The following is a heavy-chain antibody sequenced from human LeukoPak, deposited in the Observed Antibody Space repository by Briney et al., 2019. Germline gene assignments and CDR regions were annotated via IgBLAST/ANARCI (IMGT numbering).Heavy chain of an antibody. CDR2: IYYSGIT. J-gene: IGHJ4*02. V-gene: IGHV4-39*01. D-gene: IGHD6-19*01. CDR1: GGSISSTSYY. Sequence: RPSETLSLTCAVSGGSISSTSYYWGWIRQPPGRGLEWIGNIYYSGITYYNPSLKSRVTISLDTSKNQFSLKLSSVTAADTAVYYCARGSSGWSIILDYWGQGTLVTVSS. CDR3: ARGSSGWSIILDY.